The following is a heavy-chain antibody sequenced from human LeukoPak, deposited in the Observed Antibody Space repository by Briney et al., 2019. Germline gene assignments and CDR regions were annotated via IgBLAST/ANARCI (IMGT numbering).Heavy chain of an antibody. CDR1: GYTFTSYD. CDR2: MNPNSGNT. J-gene: IGHJ4*02. CDR3: AGGDYYDSSGYYQRTLVY. D-gene: IGHD3-22*01. V-gene: IGHV1-8*01. Sequence: ASVTVSCRASGYTFTSYDINWVRQATGQGLEWMRWMNPNSGNTGYAQKFQGRVTMTRNTSISTAYMELSSLRSEDTAVYYCAGGDYYDSSGYYQRTLVYWGRGTLVTVSS.